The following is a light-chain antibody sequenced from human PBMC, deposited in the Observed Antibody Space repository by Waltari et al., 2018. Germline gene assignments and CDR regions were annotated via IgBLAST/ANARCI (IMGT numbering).Light chain of an antibody. J-gene: IGLJ3*02. CDR1: SSDIGANNY. CDR3: SSYTITYTRV. V-gene: IGLV2-14*01. Sequence: QSALTQPASVSGSPGQSITISCTGTSSDIGANNYVSWYRQHPGKAPKLILYHVTTRPSGVSTRFSGSESGNTASLTISGLQAEDEADYFCSSYTITYTRVFGGGTKLTVL. CDR2: HVT.